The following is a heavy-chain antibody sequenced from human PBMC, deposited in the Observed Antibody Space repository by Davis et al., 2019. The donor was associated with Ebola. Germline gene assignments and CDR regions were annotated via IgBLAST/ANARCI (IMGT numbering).Heavy chain of an antibody. V-gene: IGHV3-30*18. Sequence: GESLKISCAASGFTFSSYGMHWVRQAPGKGLEWVAVISYDGSNKYYADSVKGRFTISRDNSKNTLYLQMNSLRAEDTAVYYCAKGDRMGSWGQGTLVTVSS. CDR1: GFTFSSYG. CDR3: AKGDRMGS. J-gene: IGHJ4*02. CDR2: ISYDGSNK. D-gene: IGHD1-14*01.